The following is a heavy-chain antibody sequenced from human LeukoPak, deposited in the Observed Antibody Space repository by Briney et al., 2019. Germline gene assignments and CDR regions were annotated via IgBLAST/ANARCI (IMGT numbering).Heavy chain of an antibody. V-gene: IGHV3-9*01. D-gene: IGHD7-27*01. Sequence: PGGSLRLSCAASGFTFDDYAMHWVRQAPGKGLEWVSGISWNSGSIGYADSVKGRFTISRDNAKNSLYLQMNSLRAEDTALYYCAKDYGDSRPFDIWGQGTMVTVSS. CDR1: GFTFDDYA. J-gene: IGHJ3*02. CDR3: AKDYGDSRPFDI. CDR2: ISWNSGSI.